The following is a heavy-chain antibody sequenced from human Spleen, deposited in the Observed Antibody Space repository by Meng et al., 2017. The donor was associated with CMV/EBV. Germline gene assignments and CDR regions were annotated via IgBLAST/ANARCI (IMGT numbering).Heavy chain of an antibody. Sequence: GESLKISCAASGFTFSDYYMSWVRQAPGKGLEWVSVIYSGGSTYYADSVKGRFTISRDNAKNSLFLQMNSLRAGDTAVYYCARVAAAGRGMDVWGQGTTVTVSS. CDR2: IYSGGST. CDR3: ARVAAAGRGMDV. CDR1: GFTFSDYY. J-gene: IGHJ6*02. V-gene: IGHV3-66*01. D-gene: IGHD6-13*01.